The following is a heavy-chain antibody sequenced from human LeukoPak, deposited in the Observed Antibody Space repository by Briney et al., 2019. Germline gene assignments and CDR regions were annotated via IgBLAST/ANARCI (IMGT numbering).Heavy chain of an antibody. V-gene: IGHV4-59*12. CDR3: ARDSIAARHYYFDY. D-gene: IGHD6-6*01. Sequence: PSETLSLTCTVSDDSIKSYFWTWIRQSPGKGLEWIGYIYHSGSTYYNPSLKSRVTISVDRSKNQFSLKLSSVTTADTAVYYCARDSIAARHYYFDYWGQGTLVTVSS. CDR1: DDSIKSYF. CDR2: IYHSGST. J-gene: IGHJ4*02.